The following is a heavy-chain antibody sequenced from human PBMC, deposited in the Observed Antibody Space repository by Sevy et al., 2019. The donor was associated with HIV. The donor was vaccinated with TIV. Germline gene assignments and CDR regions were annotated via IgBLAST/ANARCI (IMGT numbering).Heavy chain of an antibody. J-gene: IGHJ4*02. CDR3: AGTDSSGYQAPFDY. Sequence: GGYLRLSCAASGFTVSGNYMSWIRQAPGKGLEWVSIIYSGSVTYYAESVKGRFTISRDNSKNTLFLQMNSLTAEDTAVYYCAGTDSSGYQAPFDYWGQGTLVTVSS. D-gene: IGHD3-22*01. CDR1: GFTVSGNY. V-gene: IGHV3-53*01. CDR2: IYSGSVT.